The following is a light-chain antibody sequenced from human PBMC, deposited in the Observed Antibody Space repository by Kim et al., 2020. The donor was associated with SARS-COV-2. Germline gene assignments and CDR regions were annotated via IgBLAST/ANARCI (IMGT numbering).Light chain of an antibody. J-gene: IGKJ2*01. CDR1: QSIGSS. CDR3: QQRSNWYT. Sequence: PGESATLSCRASQSIGSSLAWYQHKPGQAPRLLIYDAVNRATGIPARFSGSGSGTDFTLTISSLGPEDFAVYYCQQRSNWYTFGQGTKLEI. V-gene: IGKV3-11*01. CDR2: DAV.